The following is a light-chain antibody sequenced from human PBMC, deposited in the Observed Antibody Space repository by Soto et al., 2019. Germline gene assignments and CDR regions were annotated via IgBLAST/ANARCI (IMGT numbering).Light chain of an antibody. CDR2: DAS. V-gene: IGKV3-11*01. J-gene: IGKJ5*01. CDR1: QSVSSYY. Sequence: EIVLTQSPGTLSLSPGERATLSCRASQSVSSYYLSWYQQKPGQTPKVLIYDASNRATGIPARFSGSGSGTDLTLTISSLEPDDFAVYYCQQRADWPITFGKGTRLEIK. CDR3: QQRADWPIT.